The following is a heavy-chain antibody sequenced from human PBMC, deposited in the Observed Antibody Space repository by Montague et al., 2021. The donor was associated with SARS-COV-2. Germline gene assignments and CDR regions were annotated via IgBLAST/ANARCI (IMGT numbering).Heavy chain of an antibody. CDR2: TNHSGST. V-gene: IGHV4-4*02. CDR3: ARLGVVPFPRTFDP. J-gene: IGHJ5*02. Sequence: SETLSLTCEVSGASISSNNWWIWVRRSPGKGLEWIGETNHSGSTNYNPSLRGRVTISVDKSKNQFSLKVNSVSAADTAVYYCARLGVVPFPRTFDPWGQGTLVTVSS. CDR1: GASISSNNW. D-gene: IGHD3-10*01.